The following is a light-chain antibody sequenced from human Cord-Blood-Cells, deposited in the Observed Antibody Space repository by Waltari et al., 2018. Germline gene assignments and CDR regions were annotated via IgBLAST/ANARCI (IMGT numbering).Light chain of an antibody. Sequence: DIQMTQSPSSLSASVGDSVAITCRASQSISSYLNWYQQKPGKAPKLLLYAASSLQSGVPSRFSGSGSGTDFTLTIISLQPEGFAAYYCQQSYSTPPTFGQGTKVEIK. CDR3: QQSYSTPPT. V-gene: IGKV1-39*01. CDR1: QSISSY. CDR2: AAS. J-gene: IGKJ1*01.